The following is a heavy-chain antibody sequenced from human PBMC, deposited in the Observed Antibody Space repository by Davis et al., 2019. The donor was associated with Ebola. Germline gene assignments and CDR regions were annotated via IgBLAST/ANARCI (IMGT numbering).Heavy chain of an antibody. CDR3: ARGEGQLVPLDY. CDR1: GGSISSYY. V-gene: IGHV4-59*01. Sequence: MPSETLSLTCTVSGGSISSYYWSWIRQPPGKGLEWIGYIYYSGSTNYNPSLKSRVTISVDTSKNQFSLKLSSVTAADTAVYYCARGEGQLVPLDYWGQGTLVTVSS. D-gene: IGHD6-6*01. J-gene: IGHJ4*02. CDR2: IYYSGST.